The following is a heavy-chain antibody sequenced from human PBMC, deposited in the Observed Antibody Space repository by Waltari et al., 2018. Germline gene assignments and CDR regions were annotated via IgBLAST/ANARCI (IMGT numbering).Heavy chain of an antibody. D-gene: IGHD5-18*01. CDR3: ASSTAQPWTKGGLDN. J-gene: IGHJ4*02. Sequence: DVQLVETGRGLIQPGGSLELACAASGFIVNQNSMGWVRQAPGKGLEWVSIVYTGGSTYYADFVKGRFTISRDSSKNTLYLQMNDLRAEDTAVYYCASSTAQPWTKGGLDNWGQGTLVIVSS. V-gene: IGHV3-53*02. CDR1: GFIVNQNS. CDR2: VYTGGST.